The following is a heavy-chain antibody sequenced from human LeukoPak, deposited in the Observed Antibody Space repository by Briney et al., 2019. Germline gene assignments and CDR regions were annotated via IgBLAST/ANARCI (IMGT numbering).Heavy chain of an antibody. CDR2: TYSGDST. CDR1: GFTVSSNY. CDR3: ARGGEGRFGFDY. V-gene: IGHV3-53*01. J-gene: IGHJ4*02. D-gene: IGHD3-16*01. Sequence: GGSLRLSCAASGFTVSSNYMSWVRQAPGKGLEWVSITYSGDSTYYADSVRGRFTISRDNSKNTLYLQMNSLRAEDTAVYYCARGGEGRFGFDYWGQGTLVTVSS.